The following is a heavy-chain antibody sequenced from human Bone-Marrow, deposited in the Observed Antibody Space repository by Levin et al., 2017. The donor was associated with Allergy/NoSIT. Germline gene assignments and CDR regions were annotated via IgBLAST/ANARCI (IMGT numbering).Heavy chain of an antibody. CDR1: GYKYTNYG. V-gene: IGHV1-18*01. Sequence: ASVKVSCKTSGYKYTNYGISWVRQAPGQGLEWMGWISTYNGHTNFAPSLQGRINMTAETSTNTVYMELRRLRSDDTAVYYCASGYYYGSYSDFDYWGQGTLVTVSS. CDR2: ISTYNGHT. D-gene: IGHD3-10*01. J-gene: IGHJ4*02. CDR3: ASGYYYGSYSDFDY.